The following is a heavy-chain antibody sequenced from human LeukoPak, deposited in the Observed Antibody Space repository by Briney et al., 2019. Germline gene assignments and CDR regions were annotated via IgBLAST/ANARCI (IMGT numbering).Heavy chain of an antibody. CDR3: ARDHGFDAFDI. V-gene: IGHV4-59*01. Sequence: SETLSLTCTVSGGSISSYYWSWIRQPPGKGLEWIGYIYYSGSTNYNPSLKSRVTIPVDTSKNQFSLKLSSVTAADTAVYYCARDHGFDAFDIWGQGTMVTVSS. J-gene: IGHJ3*02. CDR2: IYYSGST. CDR1: GGSISSYY. D-gene: IGHD3-10*01.